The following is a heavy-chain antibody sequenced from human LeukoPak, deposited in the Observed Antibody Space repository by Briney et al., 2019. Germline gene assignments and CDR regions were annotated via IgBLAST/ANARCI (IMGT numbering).Heavy chain of an antibody. CDR3: ARDPGRGGKAVMDY. D-gene: IGHD3-16*01. V-gene: IGHV3-49*03. CDR2: IRSKAYGGTT. J-gene: IGHJ4*02. CDR1: GFTFGDYA. Sequence: PGGSLRLSCTASGFTFGDYAMSWFRQAPGKGLEWVGFIRSKAYGGTTEYAASVKGRFTISRDDSKSIAYLQMNSLRAEDTAVYYCARDPGRGGKAVMDYWGQGTLVTVSS.